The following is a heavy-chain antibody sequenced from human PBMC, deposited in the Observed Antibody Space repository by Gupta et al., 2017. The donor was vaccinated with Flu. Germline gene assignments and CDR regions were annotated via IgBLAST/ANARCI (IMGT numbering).Heavy chain of an antibody. CDR3: ATRSDYYVGYYYGVDV. J-gene: IGHJ6*02. Sequence: QVQLVQSGAEVKKPGASVKVSCKASGYTFTDYYMHWVRQASGQGLEWMGWINPNNGGTNYAQKFQGRVTMTRDTPISTAYMELSRLRSDDTAVYYCATRSDYYVGYYYGVDVWGQGTTVTVSS. V-gene: IGHV1-2*02. D-gene: IGHD3-16*01. CDR1: GYTFTDYY. CDR2: INPNNGGT.